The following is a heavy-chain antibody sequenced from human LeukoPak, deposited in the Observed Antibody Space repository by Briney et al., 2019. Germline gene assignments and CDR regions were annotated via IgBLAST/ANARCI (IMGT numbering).Heavy chain of an antibody. J-gene: IGHJ4*02. CDR3: ARAGYSSSWLAYFDY. Sequence: ASVKVSCKVSGYTLTELSMHWVRQAPGQGLEWMGVINPSGGSTSYAQKFQGRVTMTRDTSTSTVYMELSSLRSEDTAVYYCARAGYSSSWLAYFDYWGQGTLVTVSS. V-gene: IGHV1-46*01. CDR1: GYTLTELS. CDR2: INPSGGST. D-gene: IGHD6-13*01.